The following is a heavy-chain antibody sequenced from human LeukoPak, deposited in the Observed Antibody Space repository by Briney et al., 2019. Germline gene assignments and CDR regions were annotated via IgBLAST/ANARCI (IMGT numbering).Heavy chain of an antibody. CDR2: IIPILGIA. CDR3: ARGYSSSPIDY. CDR1: GGTFSSYT. J-gene: IGHJ4*02. Sequence: SVKVSCKASGGTFSSYTISWVRQAPGQGLEWMGRIIPILGIANYAQKFQGRVTITAGKSTSTAYMELSSLRSEDTAVYYCARGYSSSPIDYWGQGTLVTVSS. D-gene: IGHD6-13*01. V-gene: IGHV1-69*02.